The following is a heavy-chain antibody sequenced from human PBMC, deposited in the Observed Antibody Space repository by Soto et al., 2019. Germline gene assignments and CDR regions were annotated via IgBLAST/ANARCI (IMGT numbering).Heavy chain of an antibody. CDR2: ISPDGSEE. CDR1: GFTFSGYW. V-gene: IGHV3-7*01. CDR3: AKDVRLRIDY. J-gene: IGHJ4*02. D-gene: IGHD3-10*02. Sequence: PGGSLRLSCEVSGFTFSGYWMTWVRQAPGKGLEGVANISPDGSEEYYADSVKGRFTISRDNSKNTLYLQMNSLRAEDTAVYYCAKDVRLRIDYWGQGTLVTVSS.